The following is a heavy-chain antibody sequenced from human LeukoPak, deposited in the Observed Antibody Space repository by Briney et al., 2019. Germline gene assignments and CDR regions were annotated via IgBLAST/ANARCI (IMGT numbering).Heavy chain of an antibody. D-gene: IGHD5-12*01. J-gene: IGHJ6*03. CDR1: GYTFTSYG. CDR2: ISAYNGNT. V-gene: IGHV1-18*01. CDR3: ARGPGLATIWSRYYMDV. Sequence: GASVKVSCKASGYTFTSYGISWVRQAPGQGLEWMGWISAYNGNTNYAQKFQGRVTITADESTSTAYMELSSLRSEDTAVYYCARGPGLATIWSRYYMDVWGKGTTVTISS.